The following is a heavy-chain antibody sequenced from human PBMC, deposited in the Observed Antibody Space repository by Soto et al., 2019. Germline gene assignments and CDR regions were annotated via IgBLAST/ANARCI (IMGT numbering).Heavy chain of an antibody. Sequence: SVKVSCKASGYTFTSYGISWVRQAPGQGLEWMGWISAYNGNTNYAQKLQGRVTMTTDTSTSTAYMELRSLRSDDTAVYYCARDGYYYDSSGSWGWFDPWGQGTLVTVSS. D-gene: IGHD3-22*01. J-gene: IGHJ5*02. CDR2: ISAYNGNT. CDR3: ARDGYYYDSSGSWGWFDP. V-gene: IGHV1-18*04. CDR1: GYTFTSYG.